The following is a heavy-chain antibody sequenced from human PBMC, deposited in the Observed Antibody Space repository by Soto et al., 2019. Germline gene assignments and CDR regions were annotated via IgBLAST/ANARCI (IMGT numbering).Heavy chain of an antibody. CDR1: GYSFTSYW. D-gene: IGHD3-3*01. Sequence: PGASLKISCKGSGYSFTSYWIGWVRQMPGKGLERMAIIYPGDSDTRYSPSFQGQVTLPADKSISTAYLQLISQQGSDTAMYYCARHAPGDFGSAVYGNYFNPCGQVTLVTVSS. V-gene: IGHV5-51*01. J-gene: IGHJ5*02. CDR2: IYPGDSDT. CDR3: ARHAPGDFGSAVYGNYFNP.